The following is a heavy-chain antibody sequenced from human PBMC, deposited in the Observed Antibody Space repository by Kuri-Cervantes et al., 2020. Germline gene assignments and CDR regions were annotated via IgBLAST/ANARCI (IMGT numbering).Heavy chain of an antibody. CDR2: INSDGSST. V-gene: IGHV3-74*01. J-gene: IGHJ4*02. Sequence: GGSLRLSCAASGFTFSSYWMHWVRQAPGKGLVWVSRINSDGSSTSYADSVKGRFTISRDNAKNTLYLQMNSLRAEDTAVYYCAKDEDGNGYRVYFDYWGQGTLVTVSS. CDR3: AKDEDGNGYRVYFDY. CDR1: GFTFSSYW. D-gene: IGHD5-24*01.